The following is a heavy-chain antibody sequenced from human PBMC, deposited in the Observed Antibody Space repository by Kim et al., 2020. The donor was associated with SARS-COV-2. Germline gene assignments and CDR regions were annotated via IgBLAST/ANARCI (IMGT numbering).Heavy chain of an antibody. D-gene: IGHD3-10*01. CDR2: ISRSGGTT. J-gene: IGHJ6*02. V-gene: IGHV3-23*01. Sequence: GGSLRLSCAASGFIFINYAMCWVRQAPGKGLEWVSGISRSGGTTDYADSVKGRFTISRDISKNTLYLQMSSLRAEDTAVYYCAKSVGEYYYDHGMDVWGQGTTVTVSS. CDR1: GFIFINYA. CDR3: AKSVGEYYYDHGMDV.